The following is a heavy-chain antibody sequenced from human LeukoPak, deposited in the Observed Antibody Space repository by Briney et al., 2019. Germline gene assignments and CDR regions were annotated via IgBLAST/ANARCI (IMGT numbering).Heavy chain of an antibody. CDR3: AKTSSGWYYFDY. V-gene: IGHV4-59*01. D-gene: IGHD6-19*01. CDR1: GGSISSYY. J-gene: IGHJ4*02. CDR2: IYYSGST. Sequence: SETLSLTGTVSGGSISSYYWSWIRQPPGKGLEWIGYIYYSGSTNYNPSLKSRVTISVDTSKNQFSLKLSSVTAADKAVYYCAKTSSGWYYFDYWGQGTLVTVSS.